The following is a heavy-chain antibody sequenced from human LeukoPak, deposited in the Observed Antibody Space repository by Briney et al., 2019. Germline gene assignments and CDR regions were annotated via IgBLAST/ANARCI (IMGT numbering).Heavy chain of an antibody. J-gene: IGHJ5*02. CDR3: AKGDTGNWFDP. CDR1: GFTFDDYT. Sequence: GGSLRLSCAASGFTFDDYTMHWVRQAPGKGLEWVSLISWDGGSTYHADSVKGRFTISRDNSKNSLYLQMNSLRTEDTALYYCAKGDTGNWFDPWGQGTLVTVSS. V-gene: IGHV3-43*01. D-gene: IGHD3-10*01. CDR2: ISWDGGST.